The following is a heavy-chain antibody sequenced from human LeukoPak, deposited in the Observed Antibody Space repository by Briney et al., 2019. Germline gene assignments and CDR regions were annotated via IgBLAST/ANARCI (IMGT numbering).Heavy chain of an antibody. Sequence: ASVKVSCKASGYTFTGYYMHWVRQAPGQGLEWMGWINPNSGSTNYAQKFQGRVTMTRDTALSTVYMELSRLRSDDTAVYYCARGDRQRWRQHIQGSDYWGQGTLVTVSS. J-gene: IGHJ4*02. CDR2: INPNSGST. CDR3: ARGDRQRWRQHIQGSDY. CDR1: GYTFTGYY. V-gene: IGHV1-2*02. D-gene: IGHD5-24*01.